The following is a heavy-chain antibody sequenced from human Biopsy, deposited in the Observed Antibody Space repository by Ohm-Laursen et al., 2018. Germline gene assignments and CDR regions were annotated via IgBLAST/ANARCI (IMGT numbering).Heavy chain of an antibody. Sequence: SLRLSCTASGFTFSSYGMHWDRQTPGKGLESVALISYDGYNKWYADSVKGRFTISRDNSKNTLYLQMNSLRVEDTAVYYCAKDGGPYCGGCELDYWGQGTLVTVSS. CDR3: AKDGGPYCGGCELDY. D-gene: IGHD2-21*01. CDR1: GFTFSSYG. CDR2: ISYDGYNK. V-gene: IGHV3-30*18. J-gene: IGHJ4*02.